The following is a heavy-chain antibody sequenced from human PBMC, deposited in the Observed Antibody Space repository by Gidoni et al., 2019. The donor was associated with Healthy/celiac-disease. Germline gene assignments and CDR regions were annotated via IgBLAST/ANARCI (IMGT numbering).Heavy chain of an antibody. V-gene: IGHV4-34*01. Sequence: QVQLQQWGAGLFKPSETLSLTCAVYGGSFSGYYWSWIRQPPGKGLEWIGEINHSGSTNYNPSLKSRVTISVDTSKNQFSLKLSSVTAADTAVYYCARLMFRRLYYGMDVWGQGTTVTVSS. CDR3: ARLMFRRLYYGMDV. CDR2: INHSGST. D-gene: IGHD3-10*02. CDR1: GGSFSGYY. J-gene: IGHJ6*02.